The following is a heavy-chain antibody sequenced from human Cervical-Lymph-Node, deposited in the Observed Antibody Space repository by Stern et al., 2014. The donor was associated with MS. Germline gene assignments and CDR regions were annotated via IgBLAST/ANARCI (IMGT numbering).Heavy chain of an antibody. D-gene: IGHD1-26*01. CDR2: IYYSGGT. Sequence: VQLEESGPGLVKPSQTLSLTCTVSGGSISSGGHYWSWIRQHPGKGLEWIGYIYYSGGTFYNSSLKSRVSISLDTSKNQFSLKLSSVTAADTAVYYCASRWSGTYYGQNWFDPWGQGTLVTVSS. CDR1: GGSISSGGHY. J-gene: IGHJ5*02. CDR3: ASRWSGTYYGQNWFDP. V-gene: IGHV4-31*03.